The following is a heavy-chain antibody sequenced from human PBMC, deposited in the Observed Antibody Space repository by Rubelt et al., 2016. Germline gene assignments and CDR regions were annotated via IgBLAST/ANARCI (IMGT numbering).Heavy chain of an antibody. J-gene: IGHJ5*02. CDR2: IRTYNGNT. V-gene: IGHV1-18*01. CDR1: GYTFTTYG. Sequence: QVQLVQSGAEVKKPGASVKVSCKASGYTFTTYGISWVRQAPGQGLEWMGWIRTYNGNTNYAQKLQGRVTMTTGTSTSTAYMGLRSLRSDDTAMYFCARGYCSSANCLFNWFDPWGQGTLVTVSS. D-gene: IGHD2-2*01. CDR3: ARGYCSSANCLFNWFDP.